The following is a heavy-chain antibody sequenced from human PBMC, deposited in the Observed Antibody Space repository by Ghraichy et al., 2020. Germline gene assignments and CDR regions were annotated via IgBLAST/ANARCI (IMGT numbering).Heavy chain of an antibody. CDR3: AKDHGGVVGYQLPAEYFQH. V-gene: IGHV3-23*01. Sequence: GGSLRLSCAASGFTFSSSAMSWVRQAPGKGLEWVSAISGSGGSRYYADSVKGRFTISRDNSKNTLDLQMNSLRVEDTAVYYCAKDHGGVVGYQLPAEYFQHWGQGTLGTV. J-gene: IGHJ1*01. CDR1: GFTFSSSA. CDR2: ISGSGGSR. D-gene: IGHD2-2*01.